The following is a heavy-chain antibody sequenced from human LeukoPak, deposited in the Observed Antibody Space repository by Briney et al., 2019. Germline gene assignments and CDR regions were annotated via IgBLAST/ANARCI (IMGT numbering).Heavy chain of an antibody. CDR1: GGSISSYH. Sequence: PSETLSLTCTVSGGSISSYHWTWIRQRPEKGLEWIGYMYNSGTTNYNPSLKSRVTISLDTSKNEVSLKLNSVTAADTAVYHCARRDGDIWGQGTMVTVSS. V-gene: IGHV4-59*08. D-gene: IGHD5-24*01. J-gene: IGHJ3*02. CDR3: ARRDGDI. CDR2: MYNSGTT.